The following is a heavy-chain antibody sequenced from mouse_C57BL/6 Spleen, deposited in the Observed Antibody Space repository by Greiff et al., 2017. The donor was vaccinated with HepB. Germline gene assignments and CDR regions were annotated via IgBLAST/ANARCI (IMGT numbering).Heavy chain of an antibody. J-gene: IGHJ1*03. CDR1: GFSLTSYG. V-gene: IGHV2-5*01. Sequence: QVQLQQSGPGLVQPSQRLSITCTVSGFSLTSYGVHWVRQSPGKGLEWLGVIWRGGSTDYNAAFMSRLSITKDNSKSQVFFKMNSLQADDTAIYYCAKGDYDGDWYFDVWGTGTTVTVSS. CDR2: IWRGGST. D-gene: IGHD2-4*01. CDR3: AKGDYDGDWYFDV.